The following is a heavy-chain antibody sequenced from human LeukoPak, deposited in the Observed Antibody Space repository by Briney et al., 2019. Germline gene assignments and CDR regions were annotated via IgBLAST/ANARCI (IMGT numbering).Heavy chain of an antibody. V-gene: IGHV3-7*01. Sequence: PGGSLRLSCAASGFTFSSHWMSWVRQAPGKGLEWVANIKQDGSEKHYVDSVKSRFTISRDNAKNTQFLQMNGLRADVTAVYYCARDYYYYMDAWGKRTTVSVSS. CDR2: IKQDGSEK. CDR1: GFTFSSHW. CDR3: ARDYYYYMDA. J-gene: IGHJ6*03.